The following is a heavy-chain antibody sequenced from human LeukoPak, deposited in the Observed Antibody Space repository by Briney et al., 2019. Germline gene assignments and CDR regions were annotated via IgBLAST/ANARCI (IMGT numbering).Heavy chain of an antibody. CDR2: VSYSGTT. CDR1: GGSISSYY. CDR3: ARSGYSYDSAVYWNFDL. Sequence: SATLSLTCTVSGGSISSYYWTWIRQPPGKGLEWIGYVSYSGTTKYNPSLKSRVTMSVDMSKNRLSLRLTSVTAADTAVYYCARSGYSYDSAVYWNFDLWGRGTLVTVSS. J-gene: IGHJ2*01. D-gene: IGHD5-18*01. V-gene: IGHV4-59*01.